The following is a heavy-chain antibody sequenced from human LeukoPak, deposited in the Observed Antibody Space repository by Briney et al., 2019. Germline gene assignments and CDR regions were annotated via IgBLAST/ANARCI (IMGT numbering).Heavy chain of an antibody. D-gene: IGHD1-1*01. Sequence: PGGSLRLSSGASGFMFSNNWMSWVRQAPGKGLEWMANIKPDGSNEYYADSVKGRFTISRDNAKNSLYLHMNSLRVEDTAIYYCVININWSFGSWGQGDVVIVSS. V-gene: IGHV3-7*01. J-gene: IGHJ4*02. CDR3: VININWSFGS. CDR1: GFMFSNNW. CDR2: IKPDGSNE.